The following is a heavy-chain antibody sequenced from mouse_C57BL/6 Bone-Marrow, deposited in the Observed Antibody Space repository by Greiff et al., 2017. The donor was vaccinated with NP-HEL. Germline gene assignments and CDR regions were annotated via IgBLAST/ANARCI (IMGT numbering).Heavy chain of an antibody. V-gene: IGHV14-3*01. CDR1: GFNIKNTY. CDR3: ARWDYYGSSPFAY. J-gene: IGHJ3*01. D-gene: IGHD1-1*01. Sequence: EVQLQESVAELVRPGASVKLSCTASGFNIKNTYMHWVKQRPEPGLEWIGRIDPANGNTKYAPKFQGKATITADTSSNTAYLQLSSLTSEDTAIYYCARWDYYGSSPFAYWGQGTLVTVSA. CDR2: IDPANGNT.